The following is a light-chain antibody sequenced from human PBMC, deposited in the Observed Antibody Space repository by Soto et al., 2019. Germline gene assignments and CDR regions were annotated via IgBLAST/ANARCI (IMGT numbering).Light chain of an antibody. CDR1: QSVSSN. CDR3: QQYNNWPAYT. J-gene: IGKJ2*01. CDR2: GAS. Sequence: EIVMTQSPDTLSVFPGERATPSCRASQSVSSNLAWGKQRPGQPPRLLIYGASTMATGIPARFGGSGSGPEFTHPISGLQSEDFAVYYCQQYNNWPAYTCGQGTMLEIK. V-gene: IGKV3-15*01.